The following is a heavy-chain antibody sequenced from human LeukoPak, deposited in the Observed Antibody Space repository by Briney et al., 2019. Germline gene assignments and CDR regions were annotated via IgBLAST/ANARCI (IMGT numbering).Heavy chain of an antibody. D-gene: IGHD2-15*01. CDR2: IYYSGTT. CDR3: ARLLCSGGSCYSSYFDY. Sequence: SETLSLICTVSGGSISSSSYYWGWIRQPPGKGLEWIESIYYSGTTYYNPSLKSRVTISVDTSKNQFSLKLSAVTAADTAVYYCARLLCSGGSCYSSYFDYWGQGTLVTVSS. V-gene: IGHV4-39*01. CDR1: GGSISSSSYY. J-gene: IGHJ4*02.